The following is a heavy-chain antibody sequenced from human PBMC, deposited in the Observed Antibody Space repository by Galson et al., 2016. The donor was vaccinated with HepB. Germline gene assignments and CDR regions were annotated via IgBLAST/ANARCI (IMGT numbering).Heavy chain of an antibody. D-gene: IGHD2-21*01. CDR1: GLSFGTYS. V-gene: IGHV3-23*01. CDR3: AKGGVMTTPIDY. J-gene: IGHJ4*02. Sequence: SCAASGLSFGTYSMTWVRQPPGQGLEWVSSISAAGGTTYFADSVKGRFTISRDNSKNELYLQMTGLRAEDTALYYCAKGGVMTTPIDYWGQGTLVTVSA. CDR2: ISAAGGTT.